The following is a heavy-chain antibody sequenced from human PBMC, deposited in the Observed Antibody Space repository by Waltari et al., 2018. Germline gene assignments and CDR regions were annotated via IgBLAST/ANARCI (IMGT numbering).Heavy chain of an antibody. Sequence: QVQLVQSGAEVKKHGASVKVSCKASGYTFTSYDINWVRQATGQGLEWMGWMNPNRGNAGYAQKLQGRVTITRNTSISTAYVELSSLRSEDTAVYYCAREYTLYYYYGMDVWGQGTTVTVSS. CDR3: AREYTLYYYYGMDV. CDR2: MNPNRGNA. J-gene: IGHJ6*02. D-gene: IGHD1-1*01. V-gene: IGHV1-8*03. CDR1: GYTFTSYD.